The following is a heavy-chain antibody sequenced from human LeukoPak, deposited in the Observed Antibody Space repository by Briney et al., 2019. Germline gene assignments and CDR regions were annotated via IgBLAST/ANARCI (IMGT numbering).Heavy chain of an antibody. V-gene: IGHV1-69*13. J-gene: IGHJ4*02. CDR1: GGTFSSYA. Sequence: ASVKVSCKASGGTFSSYAISWVRQAPGQGLEWMGGIIPIFGTANYAQKFQGRVTITADESTSTAYMELSSLRSDDTAVYFCARDRTVAGFHLEAYWGQGTLVTVSS. CDR2: IIPIFGTA. CDR3: ARDRTVAGFHLEAY. D-gene: IGHD6-19*01.